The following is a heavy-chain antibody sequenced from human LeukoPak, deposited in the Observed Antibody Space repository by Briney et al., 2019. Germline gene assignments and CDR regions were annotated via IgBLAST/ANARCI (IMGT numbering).Heavy chain of an antibody. J-gene: IGHJ5*02. Sequence: GASVKVSCKASGYTFTSYGISWVRQAPGQGLEWMGWISAYNGNTNYAQKLQGRVTMTTDTSTSTAYMELRSLRSDDTAVYYCARDQGQQLAANWFDPWGQGTLVTVSS. V-gene: IGHV1-18*01. CDR2: ISAYNGNT. CDR1: GYTFTSYG. CDR3: ARDQGQQLAANWFDP. D-gene: IGHD6-13*01.